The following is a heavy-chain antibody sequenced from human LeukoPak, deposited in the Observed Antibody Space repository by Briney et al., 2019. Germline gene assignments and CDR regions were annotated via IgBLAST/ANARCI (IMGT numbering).Heavy chain of an antibody. J-gene: IGHJ3*02. D-gene: IGHD2-2*01. CDR3: TTDLYCSSTSCDDAFDI. Sequence: GGSLRLSRAASGFTFSNAWMSWVRQAPGKGLEWVGRIKSKTDGGTTDYAAPVKGRFTISRDDSKNTLYLQMNSLKTEDTAVYYCTTDLYCSSTSCDDAFDIWGQGTMVTVSS. CDR2: IKSKTDGGTT. CDR1: GFTFSNAW. V-gene: IGHV3-15*01.